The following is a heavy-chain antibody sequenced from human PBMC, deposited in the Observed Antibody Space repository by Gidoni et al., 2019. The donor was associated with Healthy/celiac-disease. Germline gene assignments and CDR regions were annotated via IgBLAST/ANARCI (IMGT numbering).Heavy chain of an antibody. J-gene: IGHJ4*02. Sequence: EVQLLESGGGLVQPGGSLRLSCAASGFTFSSYAMSWVRQAPGKGLEWVSAISGSGGSTYYADSVKGRFTISRDNSKNTLYLQMNSLRAEDTAVYYCAKVGPYVDTAMVTLKIYYFDYWGQGTLVTVSS. CDR1: GFTFSSYA. CDR3: AKVGPYVDTAMVTLKIYYFDY. CDR2: ISGSGGST. V-gene: IGHV3-23*01. D-gene: IGHD5-18*01.